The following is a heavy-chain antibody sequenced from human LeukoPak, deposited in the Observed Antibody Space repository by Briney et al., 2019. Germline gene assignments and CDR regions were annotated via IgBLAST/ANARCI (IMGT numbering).Heavy chain of an antibody. V-gene: IGHV4-34*01. J-gene: IGHJ4*02. CDR2: INHSGST. Sequence: SETLSLTCAVYGGSFSGYYWSWIRQPQGKGLEWIGEINHSGSTNYNPSLKSRVTISVDTSKNQFSLKLSSVTAADTAVYYCARVKLRYFDLLSHFDYWGQGTLVTVSS. CDR3: ARVKLRYFDLLSHFDY. D-gene: IGHD3-9*01. CDR1: GGSFSGYY.